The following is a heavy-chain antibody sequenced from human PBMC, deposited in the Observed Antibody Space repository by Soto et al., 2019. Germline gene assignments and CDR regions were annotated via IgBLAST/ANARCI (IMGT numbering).Heavy chain of an antibody. Sequence: ASVKVSCKASGYSFINYAIHWVRQAPGQRLEWMGWINAGNGNTKYSQKFQGRVTITRDTSANTAYMELSSLRSEDTAVYYCARAPLYYDALTGYYFDYWG. CDR3: ARAPLYYDALTGYYFDY. V-gene: IGHV1-3*01. CDR1: GYSFINYA. J-gene: IGHJ4*01. CDR2: INAGNGNT. D-gene: IGHD3-9*01.